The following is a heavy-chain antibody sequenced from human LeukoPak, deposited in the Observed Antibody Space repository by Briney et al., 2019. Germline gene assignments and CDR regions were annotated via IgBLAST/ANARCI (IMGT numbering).Heavy chain of an antibody. CDR1: GGSFSGHY. D-gene: IGHD7-27*01. CDR3: ASRKLGNDY. Sequence: PSETLSLTCAVYGGSFSGHYWSWIRQPPGKGLEWIGEINHSGSTKDNSSLKSRVTISIDTPKNQFSLKLSSVTAADTAVYYCASRKLGNDYWGQGTLVTVSS. J-gene: IGHJ4*02. CDR2: INHSGST. V-gene: IGHV4-34*01.